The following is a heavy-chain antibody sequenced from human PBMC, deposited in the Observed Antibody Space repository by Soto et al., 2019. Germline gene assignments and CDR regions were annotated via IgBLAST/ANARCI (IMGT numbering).Heavy chain of an antibody. CDR1: GYTFTSYA. CDR3: AKDYQDWFDP. V-gene: IGHV1-3*01. D-gene: IGHD2-2*01. J-gene: IGHJ5*02. Sequence: QVQLVQSGAEVKKPGASVKVSCKASGYTFTSYAMHWVRQAPGQRLEWMGWINAGNGNTKYSQKFQGRVTITRDTSASTPYMELSSLRSEDTAVYYCAKDYQDWFDPWGQGTLVTVSS. CDR2: INAGNGNT.